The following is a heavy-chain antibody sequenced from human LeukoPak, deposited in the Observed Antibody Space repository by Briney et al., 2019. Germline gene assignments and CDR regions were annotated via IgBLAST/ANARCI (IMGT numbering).Heavy chain of an antibody. Sequence: GGSLRLSCAASGFTFDDYAVHWVRQAPGKGLEWVSGISLNSGSIGYADSVKGRFTISRDNAKNSLYLQMNSLRAEDTALYYCAKSLGFGEYYYYYYGMDVWGQGTTVTVSS. CDR3: AKSLGFGEYYYYYYGMDV. CDR2: ISLNSGSI. D-gene: IGHD3-10*01. J-gene: IGHJ6*02. CDR1: GFTFDDYA. V-gene: IGHV3-9*01.